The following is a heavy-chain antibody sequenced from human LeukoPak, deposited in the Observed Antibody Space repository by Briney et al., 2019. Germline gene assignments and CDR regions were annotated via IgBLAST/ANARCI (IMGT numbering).Heavy chain of an antibody. CDR2: INPNSGGT. D-gene: IGHD2-8*01. CDR3: AREGRCTNGVCYYFDY. Sequence: ASVKVSCEASGYTFTGYYMHWVRQAPGQGLEWMGWINPNSGGTNYAQKFQGRVTMTRDTSISTAYMELSRLRSDDTAVYYCAREGRCTNGVCYYFDYWGQGTLVTVSS. V-gene: IGHV1-2*02. CDR1: GYTFTGYY. J-gene: IGHJ4*02.